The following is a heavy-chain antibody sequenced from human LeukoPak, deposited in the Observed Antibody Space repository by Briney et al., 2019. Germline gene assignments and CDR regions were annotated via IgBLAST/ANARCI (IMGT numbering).Heavy chain of an antibody. CDR2: ISAYNGNT. CDR1: GYTFTSYG. D-gene: IGHD5-12*01. CDR3: ARDGGYDENYYYYGMDV. J-gene: IGHJ6*04. Sequence: AASVKVSCKASGYTFTSYGISWVRQTRGQGLEWMGWISAYNGNTNYAQKLQGRVTMTTDTSTSTAYMELRSLRSDDTAVYYCARDGGYDENYYYYGMDVWGKGTTVTVSS. V-gene: IGHV1-18*04.